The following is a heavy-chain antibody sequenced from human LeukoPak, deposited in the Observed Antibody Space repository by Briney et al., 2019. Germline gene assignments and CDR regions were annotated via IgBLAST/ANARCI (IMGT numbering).Heavy chain of an antibody. Sequence: GGSLRLSCAASGFTFDDYAMHWVRQAPGKGLEWVSGISWNSGSIGYADSVKGRFTISRDNAKNFLYLQMNSLRAEDTALYYCANVGDPGIAAAGGLDYWGQGTLVTVSS. CDR1: GFTFDDYA. J-gene: IGHJ4*02. CDR2: ISWNSGSI. D-gene: IGHD6-13*01. V-gene: IGHV3-9*01. CDR3: ANVGDPGIAAAGGLDY.